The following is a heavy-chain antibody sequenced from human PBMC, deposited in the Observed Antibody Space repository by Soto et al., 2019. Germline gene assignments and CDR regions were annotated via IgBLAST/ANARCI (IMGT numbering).Heavy chain of an antibody. CDR1: GYTFTGYY. CDR2: INPNSGGT. Sequence: ASVKVSCKASGYTFTGYYMHWVRQAPGQGLEWMGWINPNSGGTNYAQKFQGWVTMTRDTSISTAYMELSRLRSDDTAVYYCARDGHALTMVRGVATYGMDVWGQGTTVTVYS. V-gene: IGHV1-2*04. J-gene: IGHJ6*02. CDR3: ARDGHALTMVRGVATYGMDV. D-gene: IGHD3-10*01.